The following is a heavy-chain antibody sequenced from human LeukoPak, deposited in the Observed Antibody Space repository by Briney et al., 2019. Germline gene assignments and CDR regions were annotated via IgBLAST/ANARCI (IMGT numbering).Heavy chain of an antibody. CDR3: VRQYGGYDHLDY. CDR1: GFIFSKYG. CDR2: ISGSGGST. J-gene: IGHJ4*02. D-gene: IGHD5-12*01. Sequence: GGSLRLSCAASGFIFSKYGMSWVRQAPGKGLEWVSGISGSGGSTHYADSVKGRFTISRDNSKNTLYLQMNSLRPEDTAVYSCVRQYGGYDHLDYWGQGILVTVSS. V-gene: IGHV3-23*01.